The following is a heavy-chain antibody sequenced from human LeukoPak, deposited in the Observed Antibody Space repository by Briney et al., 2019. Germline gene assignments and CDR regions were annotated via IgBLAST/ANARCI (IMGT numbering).Heavy chain of an antibody. J-gene: IGHJ4*02. CDR3: ARPDYGGNSGVDY. Sequence: GRSLRLSCAASGFTFSSYGMHWVRQAPGKGLEWVAVIWYDGSNKYYADSVKGRFTISRDNSKNTLYLQMNSLRAEDTAVYYCARPDYGGNSGVDYWGQGTLVTVSS. D-gene: IGHD4-23*01. CDR2: IWYDGSNK. CDR1: GFTFSSYG. V-gene: IGHV3-33*01.